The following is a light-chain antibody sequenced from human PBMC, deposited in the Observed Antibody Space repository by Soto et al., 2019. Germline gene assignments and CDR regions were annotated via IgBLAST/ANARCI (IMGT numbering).Light chain of an antibody. V-gene: IGKV1-33*01. CDR3: QQYDNVPLT. CDR2: DAS. Sequence: DIQMTQSPSSLSASVGDRVTITCQASQDIAICLNWYQQKPGKAPKLLISDASTLETGVPSRFSGSGSETDFTLIISGLQPEDIATYYCQQYDNVPLTFGGGTKVEIK. J-gene: IGKJ4*01. CDR1: QDIAIC.